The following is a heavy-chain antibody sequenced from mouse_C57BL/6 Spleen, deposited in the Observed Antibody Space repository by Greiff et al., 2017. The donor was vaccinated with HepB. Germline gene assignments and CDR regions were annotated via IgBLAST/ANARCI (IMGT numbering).Heavy chain of an antibody. CDR2: IWGVGST. CDR1: GFSLTSYG. D-gene: IGHD1-1*01. V-gene: IGHV2-6*01. CDR3: AITTVVPFAY. J-gene: IGHJ3*01. Sequence: VMLVESGPGLVAPSQSLSITCTVSGFSLTSYGVDWVRQSPGKGLEWLGVIWGVGSTNYNSALKSRLSISKDNSKSQVFLKMNSLQTDDTAMYYCAITTVVPFAYWGQGTLVTVSA.